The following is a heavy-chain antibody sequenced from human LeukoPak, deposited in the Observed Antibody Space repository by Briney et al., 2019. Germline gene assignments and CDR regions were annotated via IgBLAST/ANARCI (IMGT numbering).Heavy chain of an antibody. CDR1: GGSLNGDY. V-gene: IGHV4-59*01. Sequence: SETLSLTRSVSGGSLNGDYWGWIRQTPGKGLEWVGYIHYSGRTSYNPSLKSRVTISVDTSKNQFPLRLASVTAPDTAVYYCAKETVVVPADDWFGPWGQGTLVTVSS. D-gene: IGHD2-21*01. CDR3: AKETVVVPADDWFGP. J-gene: IGHJ5*02. CDR2: IHYSGRT.